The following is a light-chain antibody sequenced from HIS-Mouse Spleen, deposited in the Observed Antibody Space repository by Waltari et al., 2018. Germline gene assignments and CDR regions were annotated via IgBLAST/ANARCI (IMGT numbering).Light chain of an antibody. CDR1: SSDVGSYNL. V-gene: IGLV2-23*01. J-gene: IGLJ2*01. CDR2: EGS. Sequence: QSALTQPASVSGSPGQSITISCTGTSSDVGSYNLVSWYQQNPGKAPKLLIYEGSKGPSGVSNRFSGSKSGNTASLTISGLQAEDEADYYCCSYAGSSTLVFGGGTKLTVL. CDR3: CSYAGSSTLV.